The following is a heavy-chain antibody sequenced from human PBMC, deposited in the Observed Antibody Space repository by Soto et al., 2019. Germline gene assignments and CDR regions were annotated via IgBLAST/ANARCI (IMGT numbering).Heavy chain of an antibody. J-gene: IGHJ4*02. CDR2: IIPIFGTA. D-gene: IGHD2-15*01. CDR3: ARAYCSGGSCYPWDY. V-gene: IGHV1-69*13. Sequence: SVKVSCKASGGTFSSYAISWVRQAPGQGLEWLGGIIPIFGTANYAQKFQGRVTITADESTSTAYMELSSLRSEDTAVYYCARAYCSGGSCYPWDYWGQGTLVTVSS. CDR1: GGTFSSYA.